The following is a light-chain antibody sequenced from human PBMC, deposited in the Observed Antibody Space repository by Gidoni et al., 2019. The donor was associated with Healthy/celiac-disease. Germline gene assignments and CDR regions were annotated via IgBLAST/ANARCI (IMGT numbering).Light chain of an antibody. J-gene: IGLJ2*01. CDR2: QDS. V-gene: IGLV3-1*01. Sequence: SVSVSPGQTASITCSGDKLGDKYACWYQQKPGQSPVLVIYQDSKRPSGIPERFSGSNSGNTATLTISGTQAMDEADYCCQAWDSSIVVFGGGTKLTVL. CDR3: QAWDSSIVV. CDR1: KLGDKY.